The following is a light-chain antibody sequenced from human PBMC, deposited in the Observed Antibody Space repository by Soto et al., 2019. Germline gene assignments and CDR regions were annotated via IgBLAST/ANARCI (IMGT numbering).Light chain of an antibody. Sequence: IVLTPSPSTLCLSPGERAIISCRASQSVSTFLAWFQQKPGQPPSLLIYNASNRATGIPARFSGSGSGTDFTLTISSLEPEDFAVYYCQQRSNGPPVTFGQGTRLEIK. CDR2: NAS. CDR1: QSVSTF. CDR3: QQRSNGPPVT. V-gene: IGKV3-11*01. J-gene: IGKJ5*01.